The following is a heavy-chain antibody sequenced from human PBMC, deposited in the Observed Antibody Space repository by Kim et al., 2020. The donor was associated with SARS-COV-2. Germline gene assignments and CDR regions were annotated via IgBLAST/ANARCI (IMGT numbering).Heavy chain of an antibody. J-gene: IGHJ6*03. V-gene: IGHV3-66*01. CDR3: AREGRGYYDFWSGIGTAGYYYHLDV. CDR2: IYSGGST. CDR1: GFTVSSNY. D-gene: IGHD3-3*01. Sequence: GGSLRLSCAASGFTVSSNYMSWVRQAPGKGLEWVSVIYSGGSTYYADSVKGRFTISRDNSKNTLYLQMNSLRAEDTAVYYCAREGRGYYDFWSGIGTAGYYYHLDVGGKGPTVTVPS.